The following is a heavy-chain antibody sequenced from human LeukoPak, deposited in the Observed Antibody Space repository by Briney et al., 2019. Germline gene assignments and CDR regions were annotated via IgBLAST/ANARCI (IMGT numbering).Heavy chain of an antibody. V-gene: IGHV4-34*01. CDR1: GGSFSGYY. CDR3: ARDRYGSSWLDSFDP. Sequence: SETLSLTCAVYGGSFSGYYWSWIRQPPGKGLEWIGEINHSGSTNYNPSLKSRVTMSVDTSKNQFSLKLSSVTAADTAVYYCARDRYGSSWLDSFDPWGQGTLVTVSS. J-gene: IGHJ5*02. D-gene: IGHD6-13*01. CDR2: INHSGST.